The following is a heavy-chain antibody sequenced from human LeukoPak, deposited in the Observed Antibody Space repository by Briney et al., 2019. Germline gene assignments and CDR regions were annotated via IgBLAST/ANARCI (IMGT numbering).Heavy chain of an antibody. V-gene: IGHV3-53*01. CDR3: ARRAGGYSHPYDY. J-gene: IGHJ4*02. D-gene: IGHD4-23*01. CDR1: GLNVSDNY. Sequence: GGSLRLSCAVSGLNVSDNYMSWVRQAPGKGLEWVSLICGETTLYADSVKGRFTISRDISKNTLYLQMNSLGAEDTAMYYCARRAGGYSHPYDYWGQGILVTVSS. CDR2: ICGETT.